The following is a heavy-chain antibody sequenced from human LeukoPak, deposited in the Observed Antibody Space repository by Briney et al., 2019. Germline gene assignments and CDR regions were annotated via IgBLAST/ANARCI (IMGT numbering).Heavy chain of an antibody. CDR2: IKYDGSEN. V-gene: IGHV3-7*01. CDR3: AKYHYGSGTSLGY. D-gene: IGHD3-10*01. Sequence: GSLRLSCAASGFTFIDSWMTWVRQAPGKGLEWVANIKYDGSENYYVDSVKGRFTISRDNAKKSLSLQMNSLRAEDTAVYYCAKYHYGSGTSLGYWGQGTLVTVSS. J-gene: IGHJ4*02. CDR1: GFTFIDSW.